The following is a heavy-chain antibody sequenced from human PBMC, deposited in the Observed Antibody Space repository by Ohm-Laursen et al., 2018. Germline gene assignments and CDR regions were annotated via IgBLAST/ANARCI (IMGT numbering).Heavy chain of an antibody. CDR1: GFTFSNAW. J-gene: IGHJ4*02. D-gene: IGHD1-26*01. CDR3: TTMGMKRVGTTEFDY. CDR2: IKSKTDGGTT. V-gene: IGHV3-15*01. Sequence: SLRLSCAASGFTFSNAWMSWVRQAPGKGLEWVGRIKSKTDGGTTDYAAPVKGRFTISRDDSKNTLYLQMNSLKTEDTAVYYCTTMGMKRVGTTEFDYWGQGTLVTVFS.